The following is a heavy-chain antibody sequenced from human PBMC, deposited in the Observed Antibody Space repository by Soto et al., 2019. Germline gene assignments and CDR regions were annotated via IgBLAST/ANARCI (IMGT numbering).Heavy chain of an antibody. CDR3: ARPSPRYCSGGSCLEFPDAFDI. J-gene: IGHJ3*02. Sequence: SETLSLTCTVSGVSISSNSYYWGWIRQPPGKGLEWIGNIYYSGSTGSTYYNPSLKSRVTVYVDTSKNQFSLKLSSVTAADTAVYYCARPSPRYCSGGSCLEFPDAFDIWGQGTMVTVSS. CDR1: GVSISSNSYY. CDR2: IYYSGSTGST. V-gene: IGHV4-39*01. D-gene: IGHD2-15*01.